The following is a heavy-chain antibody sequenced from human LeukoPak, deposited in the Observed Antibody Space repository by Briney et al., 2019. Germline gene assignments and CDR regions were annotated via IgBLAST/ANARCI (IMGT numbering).Heavy chain of an antibody. V-gene: IGHV4-59*01. J-gene: IGHJ4*02. CDR3: ARSRWLLM. CDR2: IHYSGST. D-gene: IGHD3-22*01. CDR1: GGSISSYR. Sequence: SETLSLTCTVSGGSISSYRWSWIRQPPGKGLEWIGYIHYSGSTIYNPSLKSRVTISVDTSKNQLSLKLRSVTAADTAVYYCARSRWLLMWGQGTLVTVSS.